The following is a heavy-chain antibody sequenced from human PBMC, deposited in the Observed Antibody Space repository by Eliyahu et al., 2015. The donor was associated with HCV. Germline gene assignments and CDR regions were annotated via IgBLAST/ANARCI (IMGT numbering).Heavy chain of an antibody. CDR3: ARDGVGATDYYYYGMDV. V-gene: IGHV1-69*01. J-gene: IGHJ6*02. Sequence: LEWMGGIIPIFGTANYAQKFQGRVTITADESTSTAYMELSSLRSEDTAVYYCARDGVGATDYYYYGMDVWGQGTTVTVSS. CDR2: IIPIFGTA. D-gene: IGHD1-26*01.